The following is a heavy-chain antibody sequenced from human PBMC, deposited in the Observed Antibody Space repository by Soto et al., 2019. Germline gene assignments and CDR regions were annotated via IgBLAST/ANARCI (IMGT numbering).Heavy chain of an antibody. CDR2: IYSGAST. Sequence: GGSLRLSCAASGFSVSNSYMSWIRQAPGKGLEWLSIIYSGASTYYAGSVKGRFTISRDNSKNTLYLQMGSLRAEDMAVYYCARDTKSGSYSLEYWGQGTLVTVS. V-gene: IGHV3-66*01. CDR3: ARDTKSGSYSLEY. CDR1: GFSVSNSY. D-gene: IGHD1-26*01. J-gene: IGHJ4*02.